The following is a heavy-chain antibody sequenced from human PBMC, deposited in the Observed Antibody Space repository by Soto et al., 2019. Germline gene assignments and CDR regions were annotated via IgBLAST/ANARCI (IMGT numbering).Heavy chain of an antibody. CDR1: GFTFSSYA. CDR2: ISGSGGST. V-gene: IGHV3-23*01. J-gene: IGHJ6*03. CDR3: AKIATVTSFPEYYYYYMDV. D-gene: IGHD4-4*01. Sequence: GGSLRLSCAASGFTFSSYAMSWVRQAPGKGLEWVSAISGSGGSTYYADSVKGRFTISRDNSKNTLYLQMNSLRAEDTAVYYCAKIATVTSFPEYYYYYMDVWGKGTTVTVSS.